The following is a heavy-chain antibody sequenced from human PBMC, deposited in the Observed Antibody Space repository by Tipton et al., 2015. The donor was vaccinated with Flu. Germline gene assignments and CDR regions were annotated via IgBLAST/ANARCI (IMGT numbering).Heavy chain of an antibody. V-gene: IGHV4-59*01. CDR3: ARASIAARPPWYFDL. CDR1: GGSISSYY. CDR2: IYYSGST. D-gene: IGHD6-6*01. Sequence: TLSLTCTVSGGSISSYYWSWIRQPPGKGLEWIGYIYYSGSTNYNPSLKSRATISVDTSKNQFSLKLSSVTAADTAVYYCARASIAARPPWYFDLWGRGTLVTVSS. J-gene: IGHJ2*01.